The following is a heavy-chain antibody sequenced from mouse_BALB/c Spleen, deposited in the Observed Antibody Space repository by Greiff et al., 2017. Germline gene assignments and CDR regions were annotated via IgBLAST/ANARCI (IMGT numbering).Heavy chain of an antibody. Sequence: VHVKQSGAELVRSGASVKLSCTASGFNIKDYYMHWVKQRPEQGLEWIGWIDPENGDTEYAPKFQGKATMTADTSSNTAYLQLSSLTSEDTAVYYCTALLLRSYYAMDYWGQGTSVTVSS. V-gene: IGHV14-4*02. D-gene: IGHD1-1*01. CDR1: GFNIKDYY. J-gene: IGHJ4*01. CDR3: TALLLRSYYAMDY. CDR2: IDPENGDT.